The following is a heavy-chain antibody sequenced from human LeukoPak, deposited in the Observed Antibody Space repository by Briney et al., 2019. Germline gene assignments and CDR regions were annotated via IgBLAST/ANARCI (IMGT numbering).Heavy chain of an antibody. CDR3: AMRGGYEPTHDY. Sequence: SETLSPTCTVSGGSISSSSYYWGWIRQPPGKGLEWIGSIYYSGSTYYNPSLKSRVTISVDTSKNQFSLKLSSVTAAGTAVYYCAMRGGYEPTHDYWGQGTLVTVSS. CDR1: GGSISSSSYY. J-gene: IGHJ4*02. CDR2: IYYSGST. V-gene: IGHV4-39*01. D-gene: IGHD5-12*01.